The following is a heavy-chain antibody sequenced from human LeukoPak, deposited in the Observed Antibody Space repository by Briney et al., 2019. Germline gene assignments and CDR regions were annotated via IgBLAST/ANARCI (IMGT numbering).Heavy chain of an antibody. CDR3: AREEYSSSAIDY. Sequence: GGSLRLSCAASGFTFSSYAMSWVRQAPGEGLEWVSSITTSGGSTYYADSVKGRFTISRDNAKNTLYLQMNSLRAEDTAVYYCAREEYSSSAIDYWGQGTLVTVSS. D-gene: IGHD6-6*01. V-gene: IGHV3-23*01. J-gene: IGHJ4*02. CDR2: ITTSGGST. CDR1: GFTFSSYA.